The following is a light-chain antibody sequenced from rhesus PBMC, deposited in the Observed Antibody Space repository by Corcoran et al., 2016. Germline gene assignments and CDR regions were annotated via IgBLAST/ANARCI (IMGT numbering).Light chain of an antibody. CDR3: QQHANSPYS. Sequence: DIQMTQSPSSLSASVGDRVTITCRASQGISNWLAWYQQKPGKAPKLLIYRASNLETGVPSRFSGSGSGTDFTLTISSLQPDGIATYYCQQHANSPYSFGQETKVEIK. V-gene: IGKV1-69*01. J-gene: IGKJ2*01. CDR2: RAS. CDR1: QGISNW.